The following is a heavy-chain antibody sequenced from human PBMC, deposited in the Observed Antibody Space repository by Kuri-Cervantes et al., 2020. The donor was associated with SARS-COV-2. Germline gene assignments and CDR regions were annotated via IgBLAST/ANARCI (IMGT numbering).Heavy chain of an antibody. CDR3: ARVGSGLYYYYYMDV. D-gene: IGHD5-12*01. J-gene: IGHJ6*03. CDR1: GFTFSSYA. CDR2: ISYDGSNK. V-gene: IGHV3-30*07. Sequence: GGSLRLSCAASGFTFSSYAMHWVRQAPGKGLEWVAVISYDGSNKYYADSVKGRFTISRDNAKNSLYLQMNSLRAEDTAVYYCARVGSGLYYYYYMDVWGKGTTVTVSS.